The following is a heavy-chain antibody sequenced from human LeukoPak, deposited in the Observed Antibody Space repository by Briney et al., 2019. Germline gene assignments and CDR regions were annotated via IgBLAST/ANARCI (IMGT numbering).Heavy chain of an antibody. CDR2: FNHSGST. V-gene: IGHV4-34*01. Sequence: SETLSLTCAVYGGSFSGYYWSWIRQPPGKGLEWIGEFNHSGSTNYNPSLKSRVTISVDTSKNQFSLKLSSVTAADTAVYYCARSAVLLWLRELPALDYWGQGTLVTVSS. CDR1: GGSFSGYY. J-gene: IGHJ4*02. D-gene: IGHD3-10*01. CDR3: ARSAVLLWLRELPALDY.